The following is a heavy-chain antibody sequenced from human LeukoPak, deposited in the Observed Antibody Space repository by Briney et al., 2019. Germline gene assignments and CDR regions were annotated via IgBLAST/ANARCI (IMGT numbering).Heavy chain of an antibody. Sequence: PGGSLRLSCAASGFTFSSYGMHWVRQAPGKGLEWVAFIRYDGSNKYYADSVKGRFTISRDNSKNTLYLQMNSLRAEDTAVYYCANHGGRHFDWLPNWGQGTLVTVSS. CDR2: IRYDGSNK. CDR1: GFTFSSYG. CDR3: ANHGGRHFDWLPN. D-gene: IGHD3-9*01. V-gene: IGHV3-30*02. J-gene: IGHJ4*02.